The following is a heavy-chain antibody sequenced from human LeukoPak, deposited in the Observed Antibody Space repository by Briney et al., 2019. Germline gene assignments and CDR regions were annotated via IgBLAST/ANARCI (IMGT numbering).Heavy chain of an antibody. CDR3: ARDFYDSSGYYPDY. Sequence: ASVKVSCKASGYTFSTYYLHWMRQAPGQGLEWIGWINPNSGGTNYAQKFQGRVTMTRDTSISTAYMELSRLRSDDTAVYYCARDFYDSSGYYPDYWGQGTLVTVSS. CDR1: GYTFSTYY. CDR2: INPNSGGT. D-gene: IGHD3-22*01. J-gene: IGHJ4*02. V-gene: IGHV1-2*02.